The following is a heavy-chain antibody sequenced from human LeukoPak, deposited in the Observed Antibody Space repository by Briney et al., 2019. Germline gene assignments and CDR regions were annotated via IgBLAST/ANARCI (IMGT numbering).Heavy chain of an antibody. CDR1: GYTFTRYY. Sequence: GSVSVSCKASGYTFTRYYMHWVRQAPGQGVEWMGVINPSGGSTSYAQKFQGRVTMTRDTSTSTVYMELSSLRSEDTAVYYCARSSSGWYGIFDYWGQGTLVTVSS. D-gene: IGHD6-19*01. CDR2: INPSGGST. J-gene: IGHJ4*02. V-gene: IGHV1-46*01. CDR3: ARSSSGWYGIFDY.